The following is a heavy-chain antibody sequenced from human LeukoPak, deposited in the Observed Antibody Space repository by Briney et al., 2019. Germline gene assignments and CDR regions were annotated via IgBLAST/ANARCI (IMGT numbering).Heavy chain of an antibody. D-gene: IGHD6-13*01. J-gene: IGHJ6*03. CDR1: GGTFSSYA. CDR2: IIPIFGTA. Sequence: ASVKVSCKASGGTFSSYAISWVRQAPGQGLEWMGGIIPIFGTANYAQKFQGRVTITADESTSTAYMELSSLRSEDTAVYYCARVPPIAAAGNYYYYMDVWGKGTTVTVSS. V-gene: IGHV1-69*13. CDR3: ARVPPIAAAGNYYYYMDV.